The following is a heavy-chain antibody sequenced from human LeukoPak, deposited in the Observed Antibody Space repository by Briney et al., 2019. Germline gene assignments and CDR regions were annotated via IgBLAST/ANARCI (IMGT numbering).Heavy chain of an antibody. J-gene: IGHJ6*02. V-gene: IGHV1-2*02. Sequence: GASVKVSCKASGYTFTGYYMHWVRQAPGQGLEWMGWINPNSGGTNYVQKFQGRVTMTRDASISTAYMELSRLRSDDTAVYYCAKSPPRLFSMDVWGQGTTVTVSS. CDR3: AKSPPRLFSMDV. D-gene: IGHD3-22*01. CDR1: GYTFTGYY. CDR2: INPNSGGT.